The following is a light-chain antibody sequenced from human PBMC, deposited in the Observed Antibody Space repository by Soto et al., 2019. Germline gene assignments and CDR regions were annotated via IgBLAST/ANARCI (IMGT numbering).Light chain of an antibody. CDR1: QSVRSN. CDR3: QQYNDWPLT. Sequence: EIVMTQSPVTLSVSXGXXXXLXXXASQSVRSNLAWYQQKPGQAPSLLIYGAFTRATGIPTRFSGTGSGTEFTLTISSLQSEDSALYYCQQYNDWPLTFGQGTKVDIK. CDR2: GAF. V-gene: IGKV3-15*01. J-gene: IGKJ1*01.